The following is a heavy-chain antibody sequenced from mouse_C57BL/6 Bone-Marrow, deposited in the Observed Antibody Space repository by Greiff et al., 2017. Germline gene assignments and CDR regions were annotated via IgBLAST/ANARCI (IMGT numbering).Heavy chain of an antibody. CDR3: ARDGDYGDFDY. CDR1: GYAFTNYL. J-gene: IGHJ2*01. V-gene: IGHV1-54*01. Sequence: QVQLKQSGAELVRPGTSVKVSCKASGYAFTNYLIEWVKQRPGQGLEWIGVINPGSGGTNYNKKFKGKATLTADKSSSTAYMQLSSLTSEDSAVYFCARDGDYGDFDYWGQGTTLTVSS. CDR2: INPGSGGT. D-gene: IGHD1-1*01.